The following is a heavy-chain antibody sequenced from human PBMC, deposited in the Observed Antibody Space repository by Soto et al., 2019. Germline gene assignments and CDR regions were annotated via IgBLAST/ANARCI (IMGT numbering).Heavy chain of an antibody. CDR3: ARDVVVAATRYYYYGMDV. CDR2: IYSGGST. CDR1: GFTVSSNY. V-gene: IGHV3-66*01. D-gene: IGHD2-15*01. J-gene: IGHJ6*02. Sequence: EVQLVESGGGLVQPGGSLRLSCAASGFTVSSNYMSWVRQAPGKGLEWVSVIYSGGSTYYADSVKGRFTISRDNSKNTLYLQMNSMRAEDTAVYYCARDVVVAATRYYYYGMDVWGQGTTVTVSS.